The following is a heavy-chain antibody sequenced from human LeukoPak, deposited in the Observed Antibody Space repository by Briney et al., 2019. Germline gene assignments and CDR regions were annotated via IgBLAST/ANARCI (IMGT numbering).Heavy chain of an antibody. CDR3: ARGPRAAADDY. D-gene: IGHD6-13*01. CDR2: INAGNGNT. J-gene: IGHJ4*02. Sequence: ASVKVSCKASGYTFTNYAMHWVRQAPGQRPEWMGWINAGNGNTKYSQKFQGRVTITRDTSASTACMELSSLTSEDTAVYYCARGPRAAADDYWGQGTLVTVSS. V-gene: IGHV1-3*01. CDR1: GYTFTNYA.